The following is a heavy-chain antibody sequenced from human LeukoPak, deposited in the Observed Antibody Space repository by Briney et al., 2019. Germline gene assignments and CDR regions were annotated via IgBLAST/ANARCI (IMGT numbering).Heavy chain of an antibody. CDR2: ISGSSRHI. J-gene: IGHJ1*01. D-gene: IGHD2-21*02. V-gene: IGHV3-21*01. CDR3: ARGYCGGDCYGD. Sequence: GGSLRLSCEASGFTFSDYTMNWVRQAPGKGLEYVSSISGSSRHIYYADSVKGRFTISRDNTKSSLYLQMNSPRVEDMAVYYCARGYCGGDCYGDWGQGTLVTVSS. CDR1: GFTFSDYT.